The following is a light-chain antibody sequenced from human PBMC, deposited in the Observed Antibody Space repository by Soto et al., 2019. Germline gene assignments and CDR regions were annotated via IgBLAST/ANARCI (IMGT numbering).Light chain of an antibody. CDR2: DVG. V-gene: IGLV2-11*01. J-gene: IGLJ1*01. CDR1: CSNVGGYNY. CDR3: CSYAGSYTPRV. Sequence: QSALTQPRSVSGSPGQSVTISCTGTCSNVGGYNYVSWYQQHPGKAPKLMIYDVGKRPSGVPDRFSGSKSGNTASLTISGLQAEDEADYYCCSYAGSYTPRVFGTGTKVTAL.